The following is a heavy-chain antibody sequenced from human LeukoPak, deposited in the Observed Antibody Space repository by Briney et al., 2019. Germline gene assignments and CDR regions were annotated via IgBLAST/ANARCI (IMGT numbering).Heavy chain of an antibody. Sequence: GGSLRLSCAASGFTFSAAWLSWVRQAPGKGLEWVANIKEDGSAKYYVASVTGRFTISKDNAKNSLFLQMTSRSAEKTAVYYFARDAEGGTYRYWGQGTLVTVSS. J-gene: IGHJ4*02. CDR3: ARDAEGGTYRY. D-gene: IGHD1-26*01. V-gene: IGHV3-7*04. CDR2: IKEDGSAK. CDR1: GFTFSAAW.